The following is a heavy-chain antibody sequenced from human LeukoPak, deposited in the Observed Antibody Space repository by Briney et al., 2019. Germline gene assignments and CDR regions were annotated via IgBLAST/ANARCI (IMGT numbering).Heavy chain of an antibody. CDR2: ITHSGST. Sequence: SETLSLTCAVYGGSFSGYYWSWIRQPPGKGLEWIGEITHSGSTNYNPSLKSRVTISVDTSNTQFSLKLSSVTAADTAVYYCVRGVAAAGSGGQGTLVTVSS. J-gene: IGHJ4*02. V-gene: IGHV4-34*01. CDR1: GGSFSGYY. CDR3: VRGVAAAGS. D-gene: IGHD6-13*01.